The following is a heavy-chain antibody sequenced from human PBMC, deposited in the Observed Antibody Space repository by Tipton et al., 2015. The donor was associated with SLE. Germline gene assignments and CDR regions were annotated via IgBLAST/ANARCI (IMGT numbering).Heavy chain of an antibody. CDR1: GGSISSYY. J-gene: IGHJ3*02. V-gene: IGHV4-59*08. CDR2: IYHSGST. Sequence: TLSLTCTVSGGSISSYYWSWIRQPPGKGLEWIGTIYHSGSTCYNPSLKSRVTISVDTPKNQFSLKLNSVTAADTAVYYCARAGSHLDAFDIWGQGTMVTVSS. CDR3: ARAGSHLDAFDI. D-gene: IGHD1-26*01.